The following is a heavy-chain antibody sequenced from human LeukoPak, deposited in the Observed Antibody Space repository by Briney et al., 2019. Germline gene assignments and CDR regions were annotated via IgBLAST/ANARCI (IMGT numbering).Heavy chain of an antibody. J-gene: IGHJ6*02. CDR3: ARGGILQHLYGMDV. D-gene: IGHD5-18*01. CDR1: GGSFSGYY. Sequence: PSETLSLTCAVYGGSFSGYYWSWIRQPPGKGLERIGEINHSGSTNYNPSLKSRVTISVDTSKNQFSLKLSSVTAADTAVYYCARGGILQHLYGMDVWGQGTTVTVSS. CDR2: INHSGST. V-gene: IGHV4-34*01.